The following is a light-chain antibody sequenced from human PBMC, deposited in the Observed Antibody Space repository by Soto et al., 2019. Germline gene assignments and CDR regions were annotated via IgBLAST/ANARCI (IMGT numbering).Light chain of an antibody. Sequence: QSALTQPRSVSGSPGQSVAISCTGTSSDVGGYNYVSWYRQHPGRAPKLLLYDVTKRPSGVPARFSGSKSGNTASLTISGLQADDEADYYCCSYAGSYIVVIGGGTKLTVL. V-gene: IGLV2-11*01. J-gene: IGLJ2*01. CDR1: SSDVGGYNY. CDR2: DVT. CDR3: CSYAGSYIVV.